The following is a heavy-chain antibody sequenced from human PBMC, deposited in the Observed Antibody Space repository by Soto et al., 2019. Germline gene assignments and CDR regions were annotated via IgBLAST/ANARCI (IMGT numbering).Heavy chain of an antibody. J-gene: IGHJ6*02. CDR3: ARKLGRVEAEVDV. V-gene: IGHV5-10-1*01. D-gene: IGHD6-25*01. CDR2: IDPSDSYS. CDR1: GYRFNTYL. Sequence: PGESLKISFKGSGYRFNTYLINWVRQMPVKGLEWMGRIDPSDSYSNFSPSFRGHVTISLDKSINTAYLQWSSLKASDTAIYYCARKLGRVEAEVDVWGQGTTVAVSS.